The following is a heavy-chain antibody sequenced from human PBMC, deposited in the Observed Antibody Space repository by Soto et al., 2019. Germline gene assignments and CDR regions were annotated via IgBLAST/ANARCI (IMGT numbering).Heavy chain of an antibody. J-gene: IGHJ6*02. CDR3: ARDSHGDYRFQPTRRYYYDGMDV. CDR2: ISYAGSNK. D-gene: IGHD4-17*01. Sequence: QVQLVESGGGVVQPGRSLRLSCAASGFTFSSYSMHWVRQAPGKGLEWVAVISYAGSNKYYADSVKGRFTISRDNSKNTLDLQMNSLRAEDTAVYYCARDSHGDYRFQPTRRYYYDGMDVWGQGTTVTVSS. V-gene: IGHV3-30-3*01. CDR1: GFTFSSYS.